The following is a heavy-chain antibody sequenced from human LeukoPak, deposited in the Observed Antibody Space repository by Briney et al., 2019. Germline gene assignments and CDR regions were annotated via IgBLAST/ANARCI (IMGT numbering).Heavy chain of an antibody. CDR3: ARALDILTGYRAFDI. D-gene: IGHD3-9*01. J-gene: IGHJ3*02. V-gene: IGHV4-59*13. CDR2: IYYSGST. CDR1: GGSISSYY. Sequence: SETLSLTCTVSGGSISSYYWSWIRLPPGKGLEWIGDIYYSGSTNYNPSLKSRVTISIDTSKTQFSLRLSSVTAADTAVYYCARALDILTGYRAFDIWGQGTMVTASS.